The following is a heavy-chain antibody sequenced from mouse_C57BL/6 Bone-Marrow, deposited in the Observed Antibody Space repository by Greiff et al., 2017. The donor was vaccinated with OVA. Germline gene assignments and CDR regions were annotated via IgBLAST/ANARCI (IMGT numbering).Heavy chain of an antibody. Sequence: VQLQQPGAELVQPGASVKLSCKASGYTFTSYWMHWVKQRPGQGLEWIGMIHPNSGSTNYNEKFKSKARLTVDKSSSTAYMQLSSLTSEDSAVYYCASALPYDFDYWGQGTTRTVSS. V-gene: IGHV1-64*01. CDR1: GYTFTSYW. J-gene: IGHJ2*01. CDR3: ASALPYDFDY. D-gene: IGHD1-1*01. CDR2: IHPNSGST.